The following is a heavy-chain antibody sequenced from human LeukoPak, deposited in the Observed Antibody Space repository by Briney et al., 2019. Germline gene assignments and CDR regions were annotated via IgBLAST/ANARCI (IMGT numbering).Heavy chain of an antibody. J-gene: IGHJ4*02. Sequence: GESLKISCKGSGYSFTSYWIGWVRQMPGKGLEWMGIIYPGDSDTRYSPSFQGPVTISADQSISTAYLQWSSLKASDTARYYCARGLITMIDGYFDYWGQGTLVTVSS. D-gene: IGHD3-22*01. CDR1: GYSFTSYW. CDR3: ARGLITMIDGYFDY. V-gene: IGHV5-51*01. CDR2: IYPGDSDT.